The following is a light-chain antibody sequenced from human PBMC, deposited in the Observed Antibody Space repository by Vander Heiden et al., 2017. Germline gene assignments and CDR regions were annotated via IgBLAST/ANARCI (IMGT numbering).Light chain of an antibody. J-gene: IGKJ1*01. Sequence: IPRTHSPAPLSVSAGERATLTCRASQSVRSHLAWYQQKPGQATRLLIYDTSTRATGVPARFSGSGSETEFTLTISSLQSEDLAVYYCQQYYNWWTFGQGTKVEIK. CDR3: QQYYNWWT. V-gene: IGKV3-15*01. CDR2: DTS. CDR1: QSVRSH.